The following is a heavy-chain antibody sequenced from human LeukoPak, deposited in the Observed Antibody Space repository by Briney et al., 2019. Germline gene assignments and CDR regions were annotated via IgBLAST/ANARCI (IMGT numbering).Heavy chain of an antibody. J-gene: IGHJ6*02. D-gene: IGHD3-10*01. V-gene: IGHV3-9*01. CDR3: AKAMVRGVTHRYYYYGMDV. CDR2: VNWNSGSI. Sequence: GGSLRLSCAASGFTFYDYAMHWVRQAPGQGLEWVSGVNWNSGSIGYADSVKGRFTISRDNAKNSLYLQMNSLRAEDTALYYCAKAMVRGVTHRYYYYGMDVWGQGTTVIVSS. CDR1: GFTFYDYA.